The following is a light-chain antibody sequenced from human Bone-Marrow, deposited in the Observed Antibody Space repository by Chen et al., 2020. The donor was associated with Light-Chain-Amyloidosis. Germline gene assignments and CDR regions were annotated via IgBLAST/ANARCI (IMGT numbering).Light chain of an antibody. CDR2: GDF. J-gene: IGLJ3*02. V-gene: IGLV2-23*01. Sequence: QSALTQPASVSGSPVQSITISCTASNSDVGNYNLVSWYQHHPGKAPKLIIYGDFKRPSGVSNRFSGSKSGNTASLTISGLQNEDEAHYHCCAYTGSSTWVFGGGTKLTVL. CDR3: CAYTGSSTWV. CDR1: NSDVGNYNL.